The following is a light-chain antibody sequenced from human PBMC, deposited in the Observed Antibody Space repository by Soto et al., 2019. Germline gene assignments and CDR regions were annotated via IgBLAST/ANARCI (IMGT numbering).Light chain of an antibody. CDR2: DAS. Sequence: GLKQSPGTVSLSQGERATLSCRASQSVSSSTYLAWYQQEPGQAPRLVIYDASSRATGIPDRFSGSGSGTDFTLTISRLEPEDFAVYYCQQYGSSPITFGQGTLLEI. J-gene: IGKJ5*01. CDR3: QQYGSSPIT. CDR1: QSVSSSTY. V-gene: IGKV3-20*01.